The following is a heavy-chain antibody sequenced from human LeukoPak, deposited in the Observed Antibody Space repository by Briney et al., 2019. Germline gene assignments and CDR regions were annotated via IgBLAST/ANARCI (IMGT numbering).Heavy chain of an antibody. J-gene: IGHJ5*02. D-gene: IGHD5-18*01. CDR1: GYTFTGYY. CDR3: ARDRGYSGVWFDP. V-gene: IGHV1-2*02. CDR2: INPNSGGT. Sequence: ASVKVSCKASGYTFTGYYMHWVRQAPGQGLEWMGWINPNSGGTNYAQKFQGRVTMTRDTSISTAYMELSRLRADDTAVYYCARDRGYSGVWFDPWGQGTLVTVSS.